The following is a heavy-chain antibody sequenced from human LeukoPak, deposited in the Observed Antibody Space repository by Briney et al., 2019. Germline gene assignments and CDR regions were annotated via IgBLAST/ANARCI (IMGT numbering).Heavy chain of an antibody. CDR3: ARDSETEYYFDY. CDR2: VHYTGNT. V-gene: IGHV4-39*07. J-gene: IGHJ4*02. CDR1: GFSITDRAYH. Sequence: PSETLSLTCIVSGFSITDRAYHWGYIRQPPGKGLGWIGSVHYTGNTNYNPSLKSRVTISVDTSKNQFSLKLSSVTAADTAVYYCARDSETEYYFDYWGQGTLVTVSS. D-gene: IGHD1-14*01.